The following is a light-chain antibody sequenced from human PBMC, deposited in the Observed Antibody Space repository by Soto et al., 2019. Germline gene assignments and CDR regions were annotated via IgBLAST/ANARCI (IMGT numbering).Light chain of an antibody. V-gene: IGKV3-20*01. CDR2: GAS. Sequence: EVVLTQSPGTLSLSPGARATLSCRASQSISSGYLAWYQQKPGQAPRLLIYGASSRATGIPDRFSGSGSGTDFTLTISRLEHEDIAVFYCQQYGSSPWTFGQGTKVEIK. J-gene: IGKJ1*01. CDR1: QSISSGY. CDR3: QQYGSSPWT.